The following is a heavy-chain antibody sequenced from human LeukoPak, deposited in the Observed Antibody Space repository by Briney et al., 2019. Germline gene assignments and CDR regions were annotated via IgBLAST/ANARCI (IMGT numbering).Heavy chain of an antibody. Sequence: GGSLRLSCAASGFTFSSHAMSWVRQAPGKGLEWVSAISGSGGSTYYADSVKGRFTISRDNSKNTLYLQMNSLRAEDTAVYYCAKENGYYYDSSVLLGYWGQGTLVTVSS. CDR2: ISGSGGST. CDR1: GFTFSSHA. J-gene: IGHJ4*02. CDR3: AKENGYYYDSSVLLGY. V-gene: IGHV3-23*01. D-gene: IGHD3-22*01.